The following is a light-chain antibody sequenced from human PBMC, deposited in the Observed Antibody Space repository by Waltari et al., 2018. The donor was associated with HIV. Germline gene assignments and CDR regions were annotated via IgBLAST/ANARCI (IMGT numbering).Light chain of an antibody. J-gene: IGLJ3*02. V-gene: IGLV1-44*01. CDR2: SND. Sequence: QSVLTPPPSASGTPGQRVTISCSGSSSNIRSNTVSWYQQLPGTAPKLLIYSNDQRPSGVPDRFSGSKSGTSASLAISGLQSEDEADYYCAAWDDSLNGWVFGGGTKLTVL. CDR3: AAWDDSLNGWV. CDR1: SSNIRSNT.